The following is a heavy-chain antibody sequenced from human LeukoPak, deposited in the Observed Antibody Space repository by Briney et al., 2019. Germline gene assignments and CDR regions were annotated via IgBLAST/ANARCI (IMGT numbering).Heavy chain of an antibody. V-gene: IGHV3-23*01. J-gene: IGHJ2*01. CDR1: GFTFSNYD. CDR2: ISGSGGST. Sequence: GGSLRLSCAASGFTFSNYDLSWVRQAPGKGVEWVAGISGSGGSTFYADSVKGRLTISRDNSTNTLYLQMDSLRAEDTAVYYCAKVGIIISLIVVVFTTADDWYFDLWGRGTLVTVSS. CDR3: AKVGIIISLIVVVFTTADDWYFDL. D-gene: IGHD3-22*01.